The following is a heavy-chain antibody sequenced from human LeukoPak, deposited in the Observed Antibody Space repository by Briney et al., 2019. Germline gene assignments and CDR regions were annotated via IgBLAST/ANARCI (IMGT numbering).Heavy chain of an antibody. CDR2: ISGGGGST. V-gene: IGHV3-23*01. Sequence: GGSLRPSCAASGFTFSSYSMNWVRQAPGRGLEWVSAISGGGGSTYYADSVKGRFTLSRDNSKNTLYLQMNRLRVEDTAVYYCAKVSNIGGSGTRDYWGQGTLVTVSS. D-gene: IGHD3-10*01. CDR1: GFTFSSYS. CDR3: AKVSNIGGSGTRDY. J-gene: IGHJ4*02.